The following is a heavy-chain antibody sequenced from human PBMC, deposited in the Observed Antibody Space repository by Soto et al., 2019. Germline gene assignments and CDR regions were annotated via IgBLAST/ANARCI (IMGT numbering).Heavy chain of an antibody. Sequence: EVQLVESGGGLVKPGGSLRLSCAASGFAFSDYNVNWVRQAPGKGLEWVSLIGHTGAYIYYVDSVKGRFTISIDNAKNSLYLQMNSLRVEDTAVYYCERLGHCSGDGCHPWVPQYYYNGMEVWGQGTTVTV. V-gene: IGHV3-21*01. D-gene: IGHD2-15*01. CDR1: GFAFSDYN. CDR3: ERLGHCSGDGCHPWVPQYYYNGMEV. J-gene: IGHJ6*02. CDR2: IGHTGAYI.